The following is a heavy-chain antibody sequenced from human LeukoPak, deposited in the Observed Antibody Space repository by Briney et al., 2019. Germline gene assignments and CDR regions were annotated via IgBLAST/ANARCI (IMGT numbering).Heavy chain of an antibody. D-gene: IGHD6-6*01. CDR1: GYTFISFG. V-gene: IGHV1-18*01. Sequence: ASVKVSCKASGYTFISFGITWVRQAPGQGLEWMGWISAYNGNTNYAQKLQGRVTMTTDTSTSTAYMELRSLRSDDTAVYYCARSIAARPQNWFDPWGQGTLVTVSS. J-gene: IGHJ5*02. CDR2: ISAYNGNT. CDR3: ARSIAARPQNWFDP.